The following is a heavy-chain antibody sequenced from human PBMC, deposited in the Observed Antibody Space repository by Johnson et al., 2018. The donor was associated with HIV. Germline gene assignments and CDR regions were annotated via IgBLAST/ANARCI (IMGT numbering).Heavy chain of an antibody. CDR2: INWNGGST. D-gene: IGHD3-10*01. V-gene: IGHV3-20*04. CDR1: GFTFDEYG. CDR3: ARDNFGGLNAFDI. Sequence: MQLVESGGGVVQPGGSLRLSCTGSGFTFDEYGMSWVRQAPGKGLEWVSGINWNGGSTGYADSVKGRFTISRDNSKNTLYLQMNSLRAEDTAVYYCARDNFGGLNAFDIWGQGTMVTVSS. J-gene: IGHJ3*02.